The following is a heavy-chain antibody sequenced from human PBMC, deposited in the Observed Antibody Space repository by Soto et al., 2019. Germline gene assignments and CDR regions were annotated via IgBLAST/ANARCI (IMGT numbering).Heavy chain of an antibody. CDR1: GFTFSSYA. CDR3: AKDPPQAWGQQLERYNWFDP. J-gene: IGHJ5*02. Sequence: GGSLRLSCAASGFTFSSYAMSWVRQAPGKGLEWVSAISGSGGSTYYADSVKGRFTISRDNSKNTLYLQMNSLRAEDTAVYYCAKDPPQAWGQQLERYNWFDPWGQGTLVTVSS. V-gene: IGHV3-23*01. CDR2: ISGSGGST. D-gene: IGHD6-13*01.